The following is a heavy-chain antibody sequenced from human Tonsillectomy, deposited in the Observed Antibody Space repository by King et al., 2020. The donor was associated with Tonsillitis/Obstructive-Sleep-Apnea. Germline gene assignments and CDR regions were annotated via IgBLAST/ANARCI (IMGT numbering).Heavy chain of an antibody. CDR2: TRNKANSYTT. CDR3: AREGYYDFWSGYWDYYYYYYMDV. J-gene: IGHJ6*03. V-gene: IGHV3-72*01. Sequence: VQLVESGGGLVQPGGSLRLSCAASGFTFSDHYMDWVRQAPGKGLEWVVRTRNKANSYTTEYAASVKGRFTISRDDSKNSPYLQMNSLKTEDTAVYYCAREGYYDFWSGYWDYYYYYYMDVWGKGTTVTVSS. D-gene: IGHD3-3*01. CDR1: GFTFSDHY.